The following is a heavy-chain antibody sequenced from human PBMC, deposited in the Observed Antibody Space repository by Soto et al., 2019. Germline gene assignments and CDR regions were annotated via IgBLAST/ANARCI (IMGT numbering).Heavy chain of an antibody. Sequence: EVQLVESGGGLIQPGGSLRLSCAASGFTVSSNYMSWVRQAPGKGLEWVSVIYSGGSTYYADSVKGRFTISRDNSKNTLYLQMNILRAEDTAVYYCARSDRSGFGELLSLCMDVWGQGTTVTVSS. D-gene: IGHD3-10*01. CDR2: IYSGGST. V-gene: IGHV3-53*01. J-gene: IGHJ6*02. CDR3: ARSDRSGFGELLSLCMDV. CDR1: GFTVSSNY.